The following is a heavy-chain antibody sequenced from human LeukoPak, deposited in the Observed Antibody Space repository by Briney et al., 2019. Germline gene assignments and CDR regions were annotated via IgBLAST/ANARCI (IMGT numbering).Heavy chain of an antibody. D-gene: IGHD5-24*01. J-gene: IGHJ4*02. CDR1: GFTFSSYW. CDR2: INSDGSST. V-gene: IGHV3-74*01. CDR3: TSANYGPAY. Sequence: PGRSLRLSCAASGFTFSSYWMHWVRQAPGKGLVWVSRINSDGSSTIYADSVKGRFTISRDNAKNTLYLQMNSLRAEDTAVYYCTSANYGPAYWGQGTLVTVSS.